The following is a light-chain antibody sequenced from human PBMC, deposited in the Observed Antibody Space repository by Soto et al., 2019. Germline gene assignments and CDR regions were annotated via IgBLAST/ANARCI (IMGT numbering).Light chain of an antibody. V-gene: IGKV1-39*01. CDR1: QSISSF. Sequence: DIQLTQSPSSLSASVGDRLTITCRANQSISSFLNWYQHKQGKAPKLLIYGASSLQSGVPSRFSGSGSGTDFTLTISGLQPEDFAIYYCQQSFSTPYTFGQGTKLEIK. CDR2: GAS. CDR3: QQSFSTPYT. J-gene: IGKJ2*01.